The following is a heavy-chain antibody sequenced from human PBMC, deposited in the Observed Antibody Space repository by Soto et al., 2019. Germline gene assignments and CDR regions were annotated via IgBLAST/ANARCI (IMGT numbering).Heavy chain of an antibody. D-gene: IGHD7-27*01. V-gene: IGHV3-48*03. Sequence: GALRLSCAASGFTFSSYEMNWVRQAPGKGLEWVSYISSSGSTIYYADSVKGRFTISRDNAKNSLYLQMNSLRAEYTAVYYCPRDRGNWANYYYYGMDVWGQGTTVTVSS. CDR3: PRDRGNWANYYYYGMDV. CDR1: GFTFSSYE. J-gene: IGHJ6*02. CDR2: ISSSGSTI.